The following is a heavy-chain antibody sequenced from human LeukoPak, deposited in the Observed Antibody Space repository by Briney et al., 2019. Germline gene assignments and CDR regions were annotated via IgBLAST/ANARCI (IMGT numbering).Heavy chain of an antibody. V-gene: IGHV3-23*01. D-gene: IGHD3-3*01. J-gene: IGHJ4*02. Sequence: GGSLRLSCAASGFTFSSYAMSWVRQAPGKGLEWVSGISGSGATTYYADSVKGRFTISRDNSKNTLYLQMDSLRAEDTAVYYCARDRAWNYFDYWGQGTLVTVSS. CDR3: ARDRAWNYFDY. CDR2: ISGSGATT. CDR1: GFTFSSYA.